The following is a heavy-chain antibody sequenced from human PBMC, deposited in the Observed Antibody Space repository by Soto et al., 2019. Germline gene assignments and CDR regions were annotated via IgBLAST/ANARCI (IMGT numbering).Heavy chain of an antibody. CDR3: ARDAAHLGSSMDV. CDR1: GFTVSSNY. Sequence: GGSLRLSCAVFGFTVSSNYMSWVRQAPGKGLEWVSIIYSGGNTYYADSVKGRFSISRDNSRNTLYFHMNSLRADDTAVYYCARDAAHLGSSMDVWGQGITVTFSS. V-gene: IGHV3-66*01. CDR2: IYSGGNT. J-gene: IGHJ6*02. D-gene: IGHD6-25*01.